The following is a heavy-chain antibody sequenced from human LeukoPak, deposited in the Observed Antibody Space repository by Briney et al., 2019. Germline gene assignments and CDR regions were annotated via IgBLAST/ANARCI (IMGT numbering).Heavy chain of an antibody. CDR1: GGSISSGSYY. D-gene: IGHD1-26*01. J-gene: IGHJ4*02. Sequence: SETLSLTCTVSGGSISSGSYYWSWIRQPAGKGLEWIGRIYTSGSTNYNPSLKSRVTISVDTSKNQFSLKLSSLTAADTAVYYCARDLAWELPYWGQGTLVTVSS. CDR2: IYTSGST. V-gene: IGHV4-61*02. CDR3: ARDLAWELPY.